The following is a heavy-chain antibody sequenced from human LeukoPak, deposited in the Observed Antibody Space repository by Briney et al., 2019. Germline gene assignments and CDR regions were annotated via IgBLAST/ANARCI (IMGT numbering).Heavy chain of an antibody. CDR1: GASISTYF. J-gene: IGHJ4*02. Sequence: SETLSLTCTVSGASISTYFWTWIRQPAGKGVEWIGRICPNGAINYNPSLERRVTISGGTSQNHVAFEQITVTAADTAVYYCARGDGDQGTRNCDYCGQGGVVTVSS. CDR3: ARGDGDQGTRNCDY. CDR2: ICPNGAI. D-gene: IGHD4-17*01. V-gene: IGHV4-4*07.